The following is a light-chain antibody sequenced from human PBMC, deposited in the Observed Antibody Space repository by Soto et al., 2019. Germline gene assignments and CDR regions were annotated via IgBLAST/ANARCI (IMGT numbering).Light chain of an antibody. CDR1: SGHSSYA. CDR2: LNSDGSH. J-gene: IGLJ2*01. V-gene: IGLV4-69*01. Sequence: QLVLTQSPSASASLGASVKLTCTLSSGHSSYAIAWHQQQPEKGPRYLMKLNSDGSHSKGDGIPDRFSGSSSGAERYLTISSLQSEDEADYYCQTWGTDVVFGGGTQLTVL. CDR3: QTWGTDVV.